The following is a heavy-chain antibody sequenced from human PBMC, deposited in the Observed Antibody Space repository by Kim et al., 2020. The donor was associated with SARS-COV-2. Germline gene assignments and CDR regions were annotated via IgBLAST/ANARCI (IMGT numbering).Heavy chain of an antibody. V-gene: IGHV1-8*01. J-gene: IGHJ4*02. D-gene: IGHD6-19*01. CDR3: ASGPSGWYDY. CDR2: INPNSGNT. Sequence: ASVKVSCEASGYTFTSHDINWVRQAPGQGLEWMGWINPNSGNTGYAQKFQGRVTMTRNTAINTAYMEVTTLRSDDTAIYYCASGPSGWYDYWGQGTLVTVSS. CDR1: GYTFTSHD.